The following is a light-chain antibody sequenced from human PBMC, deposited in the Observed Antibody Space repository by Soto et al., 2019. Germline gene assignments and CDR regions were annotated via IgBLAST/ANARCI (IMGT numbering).Light chain of an antibody. CDR3: QQYGDWPGA. CDR1: QSVGSK. CDR2: DAS. V-gene: IGKV3D-15*01. Sequence: EIVMTQSPPTLSVSPGERATLSCRASQSVGSKLAWYQQRPGQAPRLLIYDASNRATGIPARFSGSGSGTELSLTISRLQSEDFAVYSCQQYGDWPGAFGGGTKVEIK. J-gene: IGKJ4*01.